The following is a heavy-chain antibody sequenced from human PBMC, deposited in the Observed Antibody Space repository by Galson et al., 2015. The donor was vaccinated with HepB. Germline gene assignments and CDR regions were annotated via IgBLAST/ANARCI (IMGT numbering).Heavy chain of an antibody. CDR2: ISGYNGRA. J-gene: IGHJ3*01. V-gene: IGHV1-18*01. CDR1: GYSFNNYA. CDR3: ARDLAAETTDAFDV. D-gene: IGHD6-13*01. Sequence: SVKVSCKASGYSFNNYAITWVRQAPGQGLQWMGWISGYNGRAMYAQEFQGRVTLTIDTSTTTASVEVNRLTSDDTAMYYCARDLAAETTDAFDVWGQGTMVTVSS.